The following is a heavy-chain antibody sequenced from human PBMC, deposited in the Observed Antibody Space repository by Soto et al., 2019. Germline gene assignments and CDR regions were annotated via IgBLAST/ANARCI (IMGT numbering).Heavy chain of an antibody. V-gene: IGHV3-53*01. CDR1: GFTVSTNY. CDR3: ARMASLREWLVNAFDM. CDR2: IYSGGKT. J-gene: IGHJ3*02. Sequence: PWGSLRISCAAAGFTVSTNYISWVRQAPGKGLEWVSIIYSGGKTYYADSVKGRFVISRDNSKNTLYLQMNSLRVEDTAVYYCARMASLREWLVNAFDMWGQGTTVTVSS. D-gene: IGHD6-19*01.